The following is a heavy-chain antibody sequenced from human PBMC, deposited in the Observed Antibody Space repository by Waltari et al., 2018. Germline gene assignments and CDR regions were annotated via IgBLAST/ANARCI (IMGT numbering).Heavy chain of an antibody. CDR3: ARGQRSIFGVVTSYYFDY. J-gene: IGHJ4*02. CDR2: MNPKSGNT. V-gene: IGHV1-8*01. D-gene: IGHD3-3*01. CDR1: GYTFTSYD. Sequence: QVQLVQSGAEVKKPGASVKVSCKASGYTFTSYDINWVRQATGQGLEWMGWMNPKSGNTGYAQNVQGRVTMTRNTSISTAYMELSSLRSEDTAVYYCARGQRSIFGVVTSYYFDYWGQGTLVTVSS.